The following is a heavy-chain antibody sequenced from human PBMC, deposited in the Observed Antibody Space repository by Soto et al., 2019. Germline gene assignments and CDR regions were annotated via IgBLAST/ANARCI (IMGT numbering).Heavy chain of an antibody. D-gene: IGHD3-22*01. J-gene: IGHJ3*02. Sequence: GGSLRLSCAASGFTFDDYGMSWVRQAPGKGLEWVSGINWNGGSTGYADSVKGRFTISRDNAKNSLYLQMNSLRAEDTALYYCAREFSTMIVVVPHDAFDIWGQGTMVTVSS. V-gene: IGHV3-20*04. CDR3: AREFSTMIVVVPHDAFDI. CDR2: INWNGGST. CDR1: GFTFDDYG.